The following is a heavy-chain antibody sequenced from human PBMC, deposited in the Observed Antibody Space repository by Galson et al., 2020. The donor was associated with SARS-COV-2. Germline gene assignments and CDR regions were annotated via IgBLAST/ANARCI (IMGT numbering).Heavy chain of an antibody. V-gene: IGHV3-23*01. CDR1: GFTFSSYA. J-gene: IGHJ4*02. Sequence: GGSLRLSCAASGFTFSSYAMSWVRQAPGKGLEWVSAISGSGGSTYYADSVKGRFTISRDNSKNTRYLQMNSLRAEDTAVYYCAKVGAGKRWLQGVGYFDYWGQGTRVTVSS. D-gene: IGHD5-12*01. CDR3: AKVGAGKRWLQGVGYFDY. CDR2: ISGSGGST.